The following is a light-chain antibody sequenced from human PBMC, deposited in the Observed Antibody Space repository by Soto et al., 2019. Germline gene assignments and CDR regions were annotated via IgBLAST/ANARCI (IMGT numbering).Light chain of an antibody. CDR1: QSISSW. V-gene: IGKV1-5*01. CDR3: LQDINYPWR. Sequence: DIQMTQYRPTLSASVGDRVTRTCRASQSISSWLAWYQQKPGKPPKVLIYGASNLQSGVPPRFSGSGSGTDFTLAISSLQPEDSATYYCLQDINYPWRFAQGTKVDIK. CDR2: GAS. J-gene: IGKJ1*01.